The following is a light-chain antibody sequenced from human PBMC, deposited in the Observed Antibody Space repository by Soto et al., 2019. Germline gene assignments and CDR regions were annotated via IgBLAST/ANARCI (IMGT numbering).Light chain of an antibody. Sequence: QSVLTQPPSVSAAPGQKVTISCSGSSSNIGNNYVSWYQQLPGTAPKLLIYENNKRPSGIPDRFSGSKSGTSATLGITGLQTGDEADYYCGTWDSRLSAGLFGGGTKVTVL. V-gene: IGLV1-51*02. J-gene: IGLJ2*01. CDR3: GTWDSRLSAGL. CDR2: ENN. CDR1: SSNIGNNY.